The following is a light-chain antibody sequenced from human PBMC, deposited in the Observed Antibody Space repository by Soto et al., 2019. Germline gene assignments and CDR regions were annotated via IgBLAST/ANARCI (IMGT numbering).Light chain of an antibody. Sequence: EIVLTQSPGTLSLSPGERATLSCRASQSVSSSYLAWYQQKPGQAPRLLIYGASSRATGIPDRFSGSGSGTDFTLTISRLEPEDFPVYYCQHYGSSPVTFGQGTKLEIK. CDR3: QHYGSSPVT. CDR2: GAS. J-gene: IGKJ2*01. CDR1: QSVSSSY. V-gene: IGKV3-20*01.